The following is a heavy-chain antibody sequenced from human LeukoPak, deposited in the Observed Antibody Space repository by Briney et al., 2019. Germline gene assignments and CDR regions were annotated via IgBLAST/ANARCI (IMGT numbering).Heavy chain of an antibody. Sequence: PGGSLRLSCAASVFTFSSYEMNWVRQPPGKGLEWVSYISSSGNTIYYADSVKGRFTISRDNAKNSLYLQKNSLRAEDTAVYYCARGFGDLWGQGTLVTVSS. D-gene: IGHD3-3*01. CDR3: ARGFGDL. CDR2: ISSSGNTI. V-gene: IGHV3-48*03. CDR1: VFTFSSYE. J-gene: IGHJ5*02.